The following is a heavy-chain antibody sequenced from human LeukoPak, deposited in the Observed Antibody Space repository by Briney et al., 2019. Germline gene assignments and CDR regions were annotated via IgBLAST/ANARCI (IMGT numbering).Heavy chain of an antibody. V-gene: IGHV3-23*01. CDR1: GFTFSSYG. CDR2: ISGSAYNS. Sequence: TGGSLRLSCAASGFTFSSYGLSWVRQAPGKGLEWVSTISGSAYNSYYADSVKGRFTISRDNSANTLYLQMDNLRAEDTALYYCAKHSGSYFTYYIDSWGRGTLVTVSS. CDR3: AKHSGSYFTYYIDS. D-gene: IGHD1-26*01. J-gene: IGHJ4*02.